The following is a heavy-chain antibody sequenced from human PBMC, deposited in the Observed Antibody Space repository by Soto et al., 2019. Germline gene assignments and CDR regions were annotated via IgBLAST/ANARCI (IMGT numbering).Heavy chain of an antibody. Sequence: WASVKVSCQASGYIFNGYYIQWVRQVPGQGLEWMGWINPNSGGTNFAQKFEGRITMTRDPSISTAYMELSGLRFGDSALYYCGRDIGGISGIDYWGQGTPVTVSS. D-gene: IGHD3-16*01. J-gene: IGHJ4*02. CDR1: GYIFNGYY. CDR2: INPNSGGT. CDR3: GRDIGGISGIDY. V-gene: IGHV1-2*02.